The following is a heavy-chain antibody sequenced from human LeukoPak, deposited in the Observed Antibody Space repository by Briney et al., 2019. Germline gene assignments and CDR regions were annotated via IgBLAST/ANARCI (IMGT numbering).Heavy chain of an antibody. CDR3: TRDLPYYGSGSYYLY. V-gene: IGHV3-49*04. CDR1: GFTFGDYA. J-gene: IGHJ4*02. Sequence: GGSLRLSCTASGFTFGDYAMSWVRQAPGKGLEWVGFIRSKAYGGTTEYAASVKGRFTISRDDSKSIAYLQMNSLKTEDTAVYYCTRDLPYYGSGSYYLYWGQGTLVTVSS. CDR2: IRSKAYGGTT. D-gene: IGHD3-10*01.